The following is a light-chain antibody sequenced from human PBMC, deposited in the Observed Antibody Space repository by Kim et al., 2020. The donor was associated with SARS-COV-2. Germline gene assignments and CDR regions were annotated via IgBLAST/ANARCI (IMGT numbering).Light chain of an antibody. Sequence: YELTQPPSVSVAPGKTARITCGGNNIGSKSVHWYQQKPGQAPVLVIYYDSDRPSGIPERFSGSNSGNTATLTISRVEAGDEADYYCQVWDSSSDHRVFGGGAQLTVL. CDR1: NIGSKS. J-gene: IGLJ3*02. CDR2: YDS. CDR3: QVWDSSSDHRV. V-gene: IGLV3-21*04.